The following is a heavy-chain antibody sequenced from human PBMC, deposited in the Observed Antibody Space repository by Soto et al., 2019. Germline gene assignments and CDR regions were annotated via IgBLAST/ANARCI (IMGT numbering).Heavy chain of an antibody. CDR3: ARGGNSDWFDP. CDR2: IYHSGTS. V-gene: IGHV4-30-2*01. CDR1: GASISSGGYS. Sequence: SETLSLTCAVSGASISSGGYSWSWIRQPPGKGLEWIGYIYHSGTSYYNPSLNSRLTITVDRSKNQFSLKLSAVTAADTAVYYCARGGNSDWFDPWGQGTMVTVYS. J-gene: IGHJ5*02. D-gene: IGHD2-21*02.